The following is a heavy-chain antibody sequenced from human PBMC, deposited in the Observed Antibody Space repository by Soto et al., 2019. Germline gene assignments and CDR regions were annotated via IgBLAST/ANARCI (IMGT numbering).Heavy chain of an antibody. CDR3: ARVGGVGAPPGSDF. Sequence: QVHLVQSGAEVKKPGSSVKVSCKASGGTFSSYVISWLRQAPGQGLEWMGGVIPVLGQAYYAQNFPGRVTITADESTRTAYMELSSLRSEDTAVYFCARVGGVGAPPGSDFWGQGTLVTVSS. D-gene: IGHD1-26*01. CDR2: VIPVLGQA. J-gene: IGHJ4*02. CDR1: GGTFSSYV. V-gene: IGHV1-69*01.